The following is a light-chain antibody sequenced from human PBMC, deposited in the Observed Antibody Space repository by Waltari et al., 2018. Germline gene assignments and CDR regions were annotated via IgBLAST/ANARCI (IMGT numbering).Light chain of an antibody. J-gene: IGKJ5*01. V-gene: IGKV3-15*01. CDR2: EAS. Sequence: EIVMTQSPATLSVSAGERVTLSCRASQSIYSNLAWYQQKPGQAPRLLIYEASTRATSIPARFIGSGSVTDFALTISSLQSEDSAVYYCQQYNHWPPITFGQGTRLEI. CDR3: QQYNHWPPIT. CDR1: QSIYSN.